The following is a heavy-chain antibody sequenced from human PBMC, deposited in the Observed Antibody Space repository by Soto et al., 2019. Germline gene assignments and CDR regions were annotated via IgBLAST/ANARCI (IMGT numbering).Heavy chain of an antibody. Sequence: SETLSLTCTVSGGSISSSIHYWGWIRQPPGGGLEWVGSVFYDGGTFYNSSLRSRITISVDTSKNQFSLRLSSVTAADTAVYYCARYPTGLNWLDPWGQGTLVTVSS. V-gene: IGHV4-39*01. CDR2: VFYDGGT. CDR3: ARYPTGLNWLDP. J-gene: IGHJ5*02. CDR1: GGSISSSIHY. D-gene: IGHD4-17*01.